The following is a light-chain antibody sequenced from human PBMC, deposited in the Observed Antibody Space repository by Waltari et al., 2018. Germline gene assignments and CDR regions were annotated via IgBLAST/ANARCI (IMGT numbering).Light chain of an antibody. CDR2: EDS. J-gene: IGKJ1*01. CDR3: QKYEALPAT. Sequence: LLLHEPKPGQAPAHLLYEDSISATGIPDRFRGSGSATAYTLIISRLEPEDYAVYYCQKYEALPATFGQGTKLEIK. V-gene: IGKV3-20*01.